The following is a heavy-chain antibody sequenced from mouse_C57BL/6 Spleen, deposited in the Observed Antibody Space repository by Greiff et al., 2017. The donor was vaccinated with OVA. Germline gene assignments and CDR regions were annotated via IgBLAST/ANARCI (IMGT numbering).Heavy chain of an antibody. Sequence: EVQLQESGPELVKPGASVKISCKASGYTFTDYYMNWVKQSHGKSLEWIGDINPNNGGTSYNQKFKGKATLTVDKSSSTAYMELRSLTSEDSAVYYCASSYSNYGYFDYWGQGTTLTVSS. CDR1: GYTFTDYY. J-gene: IGHJ2*01. V-gene: IGHV1-26*01. CDR2: INPNNGGT. CDR3: ASSYSNYGYFDY. D-gene: IGHD2-5*01.